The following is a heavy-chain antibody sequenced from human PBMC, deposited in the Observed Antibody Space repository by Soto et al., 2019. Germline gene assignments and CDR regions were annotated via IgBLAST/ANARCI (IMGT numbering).Heavy chain of an antibody. CDR1: GDVFRSYG. CDR3: ARVRCFNGLCHTADYGMDV. D-gene: IGHD2-8*01. V-gene: IGHV1-69*13. Sequence: GASVKVSCKASGDVFRSYGINWVRQAPGQGLEWMGGIIPISGTTNYTQKFQGRVAITADESTDTVYMELSRLRSEDTAVYFCARVRCFNGLCHTADYGMDVWSQGTTVTVSS. J-gene: IGHJ6*02. CDR2: IIPISGTT.